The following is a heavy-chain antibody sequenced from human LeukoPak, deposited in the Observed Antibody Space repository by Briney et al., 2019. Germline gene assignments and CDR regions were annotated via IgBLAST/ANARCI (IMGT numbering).Heavy chain of an antibody. D-gene: IGHD6-13*01. J-gene: IGHJ5*02. CDR2: IYYSGST. CDR1: GGSISSYY. Sequence: PSETLPLTCTVSGGSISSYYWSWIRQPPGKGLEWIGYIYYSGSTNYNPSLKSRVTISVDTSKNQFSLKLSSVTAADTAVYYCARDNGSSEWAWFDPWGQGTLVTVSS. CDR3: ARDNGSSEWAWFDP. V-gene: IGHV4-59*01.